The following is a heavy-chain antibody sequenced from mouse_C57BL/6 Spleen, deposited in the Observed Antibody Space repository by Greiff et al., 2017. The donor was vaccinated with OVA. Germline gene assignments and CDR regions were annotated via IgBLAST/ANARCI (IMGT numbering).Heavy chain of an antibody. V-gene: IGHV1-5*01. CDR3: TRIYCGNCHVFPFAY. D-gene: IGHD2-1*01. CDR1: GYTFTSYW. CDR2: IYPGNSDT. Sequence: VQLQQSGTVLARPGASVKMSCKTSGYTFTSYWMHWVKQRPGQGLEWIGAIYPGNSDTSYNQKFTGKAKLTAVTSASTAYMVHSSLTNEDSAFYYCTRIYCGNCHVFPFAYGSQGTLVTVSA. J-gene: IGHJ3*01.